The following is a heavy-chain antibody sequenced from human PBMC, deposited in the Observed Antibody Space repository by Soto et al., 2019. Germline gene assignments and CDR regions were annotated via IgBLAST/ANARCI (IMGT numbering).Heavy chain of an antibody. CDR1: GYTFTSYG. V-gene: IGHV1-18*01. Sequence: QVQLVQSGAEVKKPGASVKVSCKASGYTFTSYGISWVRQAPGQGLEWMGWISAYNGNTNYAQKLQGRVTMTTDTPTSTADMGLRSLRSDDTAVYCCARDWAAAGPFDYWGQGTLVTVSS. CDR3: ARDWAAAGPFDY. CDR2: ISAYNGNT. D-gene: IGHD6-13*01. J-gene: IGHJ4*02.